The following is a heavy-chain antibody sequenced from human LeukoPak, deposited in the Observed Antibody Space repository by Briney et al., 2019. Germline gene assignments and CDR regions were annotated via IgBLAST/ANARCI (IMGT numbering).Heavy chain of an antibody. CDR3: ARAEYYGSGSYYPDY. V-gene: IGHV3-21*01. Sequence: GGSLRLSCAASGFTFSSYSMNWVRQAPGKGLEWVSSISSSSSYIYYADSVKGRFTISRDNAKNSLYLQMNSLRAEDTAVYYCARAEYYGSGSYYPDYWGQGTLVTVSS. CDR2: ISSSSSYI. D-gene: IGHD3-10*01. J-gene: IGHJ4*02. CDR1: GFTFSSYS.